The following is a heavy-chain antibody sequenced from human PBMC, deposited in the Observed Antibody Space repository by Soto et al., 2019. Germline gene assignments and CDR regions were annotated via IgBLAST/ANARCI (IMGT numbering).Heavy chain of an antibody. Sequence: QVQLEQSGAEVKKPGSSLKVSCKATGGTFSNYAISWVRQAPGQGLEWMAGIIPVYGTPNYAQRFQDRVTISADESTTTAYMEVHSLRSEATAIYYCSIVTAYGMDVWGPGTTVIVSS. CDR1: GGTFSNYA. D-gene: IGHD2-15*01. CDR3: SIVTAYGMDV. CDR2: IIPVYGTP. V-gene: IGHV1-69*01. J-gene: IGHJ6*02.